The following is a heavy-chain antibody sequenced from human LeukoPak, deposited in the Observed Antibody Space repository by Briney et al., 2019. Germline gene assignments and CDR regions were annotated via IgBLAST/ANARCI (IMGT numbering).Heavy chain of an antibody. J-gene: IGHJ3*02. V-gene: IGHV4-30-2*01. Sequence: SETLSLTCTVSGGSISSGGYSWSWIRQPPGKGLEWIGYIYHSGSTYYNPSLKSRVTISVDRSKNQFSLKLSSVTAADTAVYYCARGRYSYATGDAFDIWGQGTMVTVSS. CDR2: IYHSGST. D-gene: IGHD5-18*01. CDR1: GGSISSGGYS. CDR3: ARGRYSYATGDAFDI.